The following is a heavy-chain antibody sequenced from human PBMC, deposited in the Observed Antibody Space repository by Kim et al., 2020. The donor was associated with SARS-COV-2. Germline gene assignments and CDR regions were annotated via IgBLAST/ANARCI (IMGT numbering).Heavy chain of an antibody. J-gene: IGHJ4*02. CDR3: ARSYYDSSGYLVPAN. Sequence: GGSLRLSCAASGFIFSNYWMTWVRQAPGKGLEWVASIKQDGSAKYYVDSVEGRFTISRDNANNSVYLQTDSLRVEDTALYYCARSYYDSSGYLVPANWGQGTLVTVSS. D-gene: IGHD3-22*01. CDR2: IKQDGSAK. V-gene: IGHV3-7*05. CDR1: GFIFSNYW.